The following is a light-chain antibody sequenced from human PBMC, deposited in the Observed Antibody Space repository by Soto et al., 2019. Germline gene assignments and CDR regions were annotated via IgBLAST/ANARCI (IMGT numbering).Light chain of an antibody. CDR2: GAS. CDR1: QTVSSTY. Sequence: IGLTQSPETLSLSPGETATLSCRASQTVSSTYLAWYQHKPGRAPRLLIDGASSRAAGIPDRFSGSGSGTDFTLTISRLEPEDLAVYYCQQYDYLVTFGQGTKVDVK. CDR3: QQYDYLVT. J-gene: IGKJ1*01. V-gene: IGKV3-20*01.